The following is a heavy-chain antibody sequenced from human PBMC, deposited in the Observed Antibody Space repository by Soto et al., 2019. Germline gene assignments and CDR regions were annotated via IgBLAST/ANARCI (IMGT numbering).Heavy chain of an antibody. J-gene: IGHJ4*02. V-gene: IGHV3-72*01. D-gene: IGHD5-18*01. CDR1: GFTFSDHY. Sequence: EVQLVESGGGLVQPGGSLRLSCAASGFTFSDHYMDWVRQAPGKGLEWVGRTRNKANSYTTEYAASVKGRFTISRDDSKNSLYLQMNSLKTEDTAVYYCARGRRGYSSGYGYWGQGTLVTVSS. CDR3: ARGRRGYSSGYGY. CDR2: TRNKANSYTT.